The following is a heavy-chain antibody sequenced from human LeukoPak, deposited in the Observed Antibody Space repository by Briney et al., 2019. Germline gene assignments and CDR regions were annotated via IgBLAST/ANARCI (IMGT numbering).Heavy chain of an antibody. Sequence: PGRSLRLSCAASGFTFSSYVMHWVRQAPGKGLEWVSYISSSSSTIYYADSVKGRFTISRDNAKNSLYLQMNSLRAEDTAVYYCAKGEIVGATIGDDWGQGTLVTVSS. V-gene: IGHV3-48*04. CDR3: AKGEIVGATIGDD. D-gene: IGHD1-26*01. J-gene: IGHJ4*02. CDR2: ISSSSSTI. CDR1: GFTFSSYV.